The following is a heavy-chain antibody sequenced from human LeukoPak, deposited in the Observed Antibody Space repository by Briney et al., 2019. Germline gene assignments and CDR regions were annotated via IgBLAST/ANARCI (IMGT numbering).Heavy chain of an antibody. V-gene: IGHV5-51*01. D-gene: IGHD3-22*01. CDR2: IYPDDSDT. CDR1: GYRFTNYW. Sequence: GESLQISCKGSGYRFTNYWIGWVRQMPGKGLEWMGIIYPDDSDTRYSPSFQGQVTISADKSVSTAYLQWSSLKASDTAMYYCARPNITSYYDSRGYDAFDVWGQGTMVTVSS. CDR3: ARPNITSYYDSRGYDAFDV. J-gene: IGHJ3*01.